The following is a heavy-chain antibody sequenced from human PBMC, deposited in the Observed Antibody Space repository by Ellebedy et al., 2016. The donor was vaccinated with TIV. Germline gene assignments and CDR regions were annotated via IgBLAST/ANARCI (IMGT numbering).Heavy chain of an antibody. D-gene: IGHD7-27*01. V-gene: IGHV3-48*04. CDR2: ISGSSLTI. CDR3: ARDMAWGNERVNDAFDI. CDR1: GFTFRSYS. Sequence: GESLKISCAASGFTFRSYSMSWVRQAPGKGLEWVAYISGSSLTIHYADSVQGRFTISRDNAKNSLVLHMDSLRAEDTAIYYCARDMAWGNERVNDAFDIWGQGTMVAVSP. J-gene: IGHJ3*02.